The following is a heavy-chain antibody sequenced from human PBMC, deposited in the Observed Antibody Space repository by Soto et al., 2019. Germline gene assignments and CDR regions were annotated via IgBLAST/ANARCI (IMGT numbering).Heavy chain of an antibody. V-gene: IGHV1-69*13. J-gene: IGHJ6*02. CDR1: GGTFSTYG. CDR3: ARPDRAKTGTPLGYYYERDV. D-gene: IGHD1-1*01. CDR2: IIPMFGTA. Sequence: SVKVSCKVSGGTFSTYGISWVRQAPGEGLEWIGGIIPMFGTANYAQKLETRVTITADESTSTVYMELSRLRSGDTAVYYCARPDRAKTGTPLGYYYERDVWGPGTTGTVS.